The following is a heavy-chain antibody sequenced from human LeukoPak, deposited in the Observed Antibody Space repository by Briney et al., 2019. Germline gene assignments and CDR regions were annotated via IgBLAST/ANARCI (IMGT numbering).Heavy chain of an antibody. D-gene: IGHD3-22*01. CDR3: ARAPHYYDSSGYSGPGYYYYGMDV. CDR2: IIPIFGTA. V-gene: IGHV1-69*13. CDR1: GGTFSSYA. J-gene: IGHJ6*02. Sequence: SVKVSCKASGGTFSSYAISWVRQAPGQGLEWMGGIIPIFGTANYAQKFQGRVTITADESTSTAYMELSRLRSEDTAVYYCARAPHYYDSSGYSGPGYYYYGMDVWGQGTTVTVSS.